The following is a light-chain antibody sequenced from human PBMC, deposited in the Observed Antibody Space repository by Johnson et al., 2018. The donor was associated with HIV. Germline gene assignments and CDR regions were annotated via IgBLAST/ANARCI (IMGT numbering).Light chain of an antibody. V-gene: IGLV1-51*02. Sequence: QSVLTQPPSVSAAPGRWVTVSCSGTTSNIGDHSVSWFQHLPGAAPKLLIYDNDRRPSGVPDRFSGSKSAASATLDITGLQSGDEGDYYCATWDDSLSVGGVFGTGTNVIVL. CDR2: DND. CDR3: ATWDDSLSVGGV. J-gene: IGLJ1*01. CDR1: TSNIGDHS.